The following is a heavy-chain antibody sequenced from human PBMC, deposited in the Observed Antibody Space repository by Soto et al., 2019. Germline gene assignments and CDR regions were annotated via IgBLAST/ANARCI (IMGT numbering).Heavy chain of an antibody. Sequence: GGSLRLSCAASGFTFSSYAMSWGRQAPGKGLEWVSAISGSGGSTYYADSVKGRFTISRDNSRNTLYLQMNTLRTEDTAVYYCAKDRIVVVPAATMGFDPWGQGTLVTVSS. V-gene: IGHV3-23*01. CDR2: ISGSGGST. D-gene: IGHD2-2*01. J-gene: IGHJ5*02. CDR3: AKDRIVVVPAATMGFDP. CDR1: GFTFSSYA.